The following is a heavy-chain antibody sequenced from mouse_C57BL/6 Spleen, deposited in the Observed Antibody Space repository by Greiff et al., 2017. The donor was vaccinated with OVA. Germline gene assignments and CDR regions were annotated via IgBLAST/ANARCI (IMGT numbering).Heavy chain of an antibody. CDR1: GFSLTSYG. Sequence: VQVVESGPGLVAPSQCLSITRPVSGFSLTSYGVSWVRQPPGKGLEWLGVIWGDGSTNYHSALISRLSISKDNSKSQVFLKLNSLQTDDTATYYCAKPLLRSYAMDYWGQGTSVTVSS. J-gene: IGHJ4*01. CDR3: AKPLLRSYAMDY. D-gene: IGHD1-1*01. V-gene: IGHV2-3*01. CDR2: IWGDGST.